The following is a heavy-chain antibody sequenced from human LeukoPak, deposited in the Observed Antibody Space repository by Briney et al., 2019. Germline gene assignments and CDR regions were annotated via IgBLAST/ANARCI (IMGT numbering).Heavy chain of an antibody. CDR3: ARDLRPGIAVAGTWFDP. CDR2: INIHGSIT. J-gene: IGHJ5*02. V-gene: IGHV3-74*01. CDR1: GFSFSSSW. Sequence: GGSLRLSCAASGFSFSSSWMHWVRQAPGKGLVWVSRINIHGSITNYVESVKGRFTISRDNAKNTVFLQMNSLSAEDTAVYYCARDLRPGIAVAGTWFDPWGQGTLVTVSS. D-gene: IGHD6-19*01.